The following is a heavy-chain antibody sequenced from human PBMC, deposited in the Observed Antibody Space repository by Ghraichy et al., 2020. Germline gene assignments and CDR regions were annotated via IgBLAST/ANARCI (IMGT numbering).Heavy chain of an antibody. Sequence: SETLSLTCTVSGGSISSYYWSWIRQPPGKGLEWIGYIYYSGSTNYNPSLKSRVTISVDTSKNQFSLKLSSVTAADTAVYYCARVYGSGSYYVFRYADWGPSYYYMDVWGKGTTVTVSS. CDR2: IYYSGST. V-gene: IGHV4-59*01. CDR3: ARVYGSGSYYVFRYADWGPSYYYMDV. J-gene: IGHJ6*03. CDR1: GGSISSYY. D-gene: IGHD3-10*01.